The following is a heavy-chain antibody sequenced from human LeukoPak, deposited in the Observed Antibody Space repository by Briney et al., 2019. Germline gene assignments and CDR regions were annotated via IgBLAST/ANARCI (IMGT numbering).Heavy chain of an antibody. CDR2: ISSSSYI. V-gene: IGHV3-21*01. CDR1: GFTFSSYS. Sequence: GGSLRLSCAASGFTFSSYSMNWVRQAPGKGLEWVSSISSSSYIDYADSEKGRFTISRDNAKNSLYLQMNSLRAEDTAVYYCASPISGYRADDYWGQGTLVTVSS. CDR3: ASPISGYRADDY. J-gene: IGHJ4*02. D-gene: IGHD5-12*01.